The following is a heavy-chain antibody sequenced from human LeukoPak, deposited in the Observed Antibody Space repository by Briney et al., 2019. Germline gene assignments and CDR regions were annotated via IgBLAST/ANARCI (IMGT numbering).Heavy chain of an antibody. CDR3: AKDYSSSWSTFDY. J-gene: IGHJ4*02. CDR2: IRYDGSNK. CDR1: GFTFSSYV. D-gene: IGHD6-13*01. V-gene: IGHV3-30*02. Sequence: GGSLRLSCAASGFTFSSYVMHWVRQAPGKGLEWVAFIRYDGSNKYYADSVKGRFTISRDNSKNTLYLQMNSLRAEDTAVYYCAKDYSSSWSTFDYWGQGTLVTVSS.